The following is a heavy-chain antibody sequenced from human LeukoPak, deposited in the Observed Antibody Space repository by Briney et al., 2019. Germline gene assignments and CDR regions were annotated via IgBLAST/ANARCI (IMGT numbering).Heavy chain of an antibody. J-gene: IGHJ4*02. CDR1: GDSVSSTRAT. CDR3: ARAHDVIFDY. V-gene: IGHV6-1*01. CDR2: TYYRSKWSN. D-gene: IGHD3-16*01. Sequence: SQTLSLTCAICGDSVSSTRATWNWLRQSPSRGLEWLGRTYYRSKWSNDYAVSVESRLTINPDTSKNHFSLQLNFVTPEGAAVYFCARAHDVIFDYWGQGTVVTVSS.